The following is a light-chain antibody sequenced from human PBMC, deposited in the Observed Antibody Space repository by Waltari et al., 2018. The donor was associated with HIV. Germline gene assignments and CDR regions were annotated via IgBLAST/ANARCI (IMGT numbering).Light chain of an antibody. CDR2: RKE. CDR1: NSNIGRNY. Sequence: QSGLTQPPSLSGTPGQRLTIPCSGTNSNIGRNYVFWYRQLPGTAPSLLVYRKEQRPSGVADRFSGSRAGASASLVIGGLRVEDEADYVCASWDDGLSGHVFGGGTTVSV. J-gene: IGLJ1*01. CDR3: ASWDDGLSGHV. V-gene: IGLV1-47*01.